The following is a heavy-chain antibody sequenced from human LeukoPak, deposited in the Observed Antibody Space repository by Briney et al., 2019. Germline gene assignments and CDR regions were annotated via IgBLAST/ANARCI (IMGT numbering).Heavy chain of an antibody. CDR1: GFTFSSYA. Sequence: PGRSLRLSCAASGFTFSSYAMSWVRQAPGKGLEWVSAISGSGGSTYYADSVKGRFTISRDNSKNTLYLQMNSLRAEDTAVYYCAKGIVPRSAVGATPWDYWGQGTLVTVSS. CDR2: ISGSGGST. V-gene: IGHV3-23*01. D-gene: IGHD1-26*01. CDR3: AKGIVPRSAVGATPWDY. J-gene: IGHJ4*02.